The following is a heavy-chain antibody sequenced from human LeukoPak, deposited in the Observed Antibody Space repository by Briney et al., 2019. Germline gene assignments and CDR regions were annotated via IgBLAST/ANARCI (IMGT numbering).Heavy chain of an antibody. CDR1: GYTFTSYA. Sequence: ASVKVSCKASGYTFTSYAMHWVRQAPGQRLEWMGWINAGNGNTKYSQKLQGRVTMTTDTSTSTAYMELRSLRSDDTAVYYCARVNTAMVNYYYYYMDVWGKGTTVTVSS. CDR2: INAGNGNT. J-gene: IGHJ6*03. CDR3: ARVNTAMVNYYYYYMDV. D-gene: IGHD5-18*01. V-gene: IGHV1-3*01.